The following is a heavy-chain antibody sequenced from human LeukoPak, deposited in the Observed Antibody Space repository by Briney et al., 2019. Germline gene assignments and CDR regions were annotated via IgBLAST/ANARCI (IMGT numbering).Heavy chain of an antibody. CDR3: ARGKRGFSYDFDY. CDR2: IYYSGST. V-gene: IGHV4-59*01. J-gene: IGHJ4*02. D-gene: IGHD5-18*01. CDR1: GGSISSYY. Sequence: SETLSLTCTVSGGSISSYYWSWIRQPPGKGLEWIGYIYYSGSTYYNPSLKSRVTISVDTSKNQFSLKLTSVTAADTAVYYCARGKRGFSYDFDYWGQGTLVTVSS.